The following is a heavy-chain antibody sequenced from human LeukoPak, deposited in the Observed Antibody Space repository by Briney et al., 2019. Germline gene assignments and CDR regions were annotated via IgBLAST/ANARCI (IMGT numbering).Heavy chain of an antibody. Sequence: PGGSLRLSWAASGXIFNNYVVNWVRQAPGKGLEWVSSISGSGIHTYYADSVKGRIIISRDNSNNTLYLLMNSLTAGETAAYYFAKDYAAGRPYYFDSWGQGTLVTVSS. D-gene: IGHD6-13*01. V-gene: IGHV3-23*01. CDR3: AKDYAAGRPYYFDS. CDR1: GXIFNNYV. CDR2: ISGSGIHT. J-gene: IGHJ4*02.